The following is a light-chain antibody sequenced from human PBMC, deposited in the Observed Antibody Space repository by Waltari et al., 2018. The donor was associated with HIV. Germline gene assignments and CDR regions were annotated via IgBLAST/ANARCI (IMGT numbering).Light chain of an antibody. V-gene: IGLV2-14*02. J-gene: IGLJ3*02. CDR2: EVN. CDR3: SSFTGINTWV. Sequence: QSALTQPASVSGSPGQSITISCPGTSNAVGTYNLVSWYQPHPAKAPKLMIYEVNNRPSGVSNRFSGSKSGNTASLTISGLQAEDEADYYCSSFTGINTWVFGGGTMVTVL. CDR1: SNAVGTYNL.